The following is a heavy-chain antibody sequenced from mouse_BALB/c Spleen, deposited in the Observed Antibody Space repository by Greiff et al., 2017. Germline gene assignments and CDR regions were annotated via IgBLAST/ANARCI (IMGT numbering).Heavy chain of an antibody. CDR3: ARPSLGYDGVWFAY. Sequence: QVQLQQSGAELVRPGVSVKISCKGSGYTFTDYAMHWVKQSHAKSLEWIGVISTYYGDASYNQKFKGKATMTVDKSSSTAYMELARLTSEDSAIYYRARPSLGYDGVWFAYWGQGTLVTVSA. J-gene: IGHJ3*01. V-gene: IGHV1S137*01. CDR2: ISTYYGDA. D-gene: IGHD2-2*01. CDR1: GYTFTDYA.